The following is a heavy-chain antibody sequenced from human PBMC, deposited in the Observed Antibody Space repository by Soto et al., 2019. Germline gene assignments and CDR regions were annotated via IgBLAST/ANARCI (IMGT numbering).Heavy chain of an antibody. CDR2: ISSSSALM. J-gene: IGHJ3*01. CDR3: ARLAARTDAFDL. V-gene: IGHV3-21*01. D-gene: IGHD6-6*01. Sequence: GGSLRLSCAASGFTFSSYTVNWVRQAPGGGLEWVSSISSSSALMYYTDSVKGRFNISRDNAKNSLYLQMKSLRAEETAVYYCARLAARTDAFDLWGQGTRVTVSS. CDR1: GFTFSSYT.